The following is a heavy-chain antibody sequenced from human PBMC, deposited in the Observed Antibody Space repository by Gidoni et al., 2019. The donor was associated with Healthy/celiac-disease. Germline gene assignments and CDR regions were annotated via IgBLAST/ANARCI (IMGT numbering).Heavy chain of an antibody. CDR2: IYYSGST. J-gene: IGHJ4*02. Sequence: QLQLQESGPGLVKPSETLSLNCTVSGGSIRSSSYYWGWIRQPPGKGLEWIGSIYYSGSTYYNPSLKSRVTISVDTSKNQFSLKLSSVTAADTAVYYCARLGGDYDHFHFDYWGQGTLVTVSS. CDR3: ARLGGDYDHFHFDY. V-gene: IGHV4-39*01. CDR1: GGSIRSSSYY. D-gene: IGHD4-17*01.